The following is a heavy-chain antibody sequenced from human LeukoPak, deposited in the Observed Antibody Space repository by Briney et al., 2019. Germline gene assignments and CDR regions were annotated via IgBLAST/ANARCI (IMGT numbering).Heavy chain of an antibody. Sequence: SETLSLTCTVSGYSISSGYYWGWIRQPPGKGLESIGSIYHSGSTYYNPSLKSRVTISVDTSKNRFSLKLSSVTAADTAVYYCARDAYGDYGMDVWGQGTTVTVSS. CDR3: ARDAYGDYGMDV. J-gene: IGHJ6*02. CDR2: IYHSGST. V-gene: IGHV4-38-2*02. CDR1: GYSISSGYY. D-gene: IGHD4-17*01.